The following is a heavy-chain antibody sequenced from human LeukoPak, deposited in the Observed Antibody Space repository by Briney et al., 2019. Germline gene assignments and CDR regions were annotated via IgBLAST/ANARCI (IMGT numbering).Heavy chain of an antibody. J-gene: IGHJ4*02. CDR3: AKDISVVVTATLDY. D-gene: IGHD2-21*02. Sequence: TGGSLRLSCAASGFTFDDYAMHWVRHAPGKGLEWVSGISWNSGSIGYADSVKGRFTISRDNAKNSLYLQMNSLRAEDTALYYCAKDISVVVTATLDYWGQGTLVTVSS. V-gene: IGHV3-9*01. CDR2: ISWNSGSI. CDR1: GFTFDDYA.